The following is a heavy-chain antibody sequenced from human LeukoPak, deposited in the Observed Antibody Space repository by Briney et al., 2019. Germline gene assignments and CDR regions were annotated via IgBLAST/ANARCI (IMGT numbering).Heavy chain of an antibody. D-gene: IGHD5-18*01. CDR2: IYNSWNT. CDR1: SGSINNHY. J-gene: IGHJ4*02. CDR3: ARDQIGYGLDY. Sequence: SETLSLTCIVSSGSINNHYWSWLPQPPGKGLEWIGYIYNSWNTNYNPSLQSRVTISMDASRKQFSLNLTSVTAADRAVYYCARDQIGYGLDYWGQGTLVTVSS. V-gene: IGHV4-59*11.